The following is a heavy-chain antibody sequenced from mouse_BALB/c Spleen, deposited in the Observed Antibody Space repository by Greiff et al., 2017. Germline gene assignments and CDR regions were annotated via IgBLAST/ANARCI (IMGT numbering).Heavy chain of an antibody. CDR1: GFNIKDTY. Sequence: EVKLVESGAELVKPGASVKLSCTASGFNIKDTYMHWVKQRPEQGLEWIGRIDPANGNTKYDPKFQGKATITADTSSNTAYLQLSSLTSEDTAVYYCASPARADYFDYWGQGTTLTVSS. J-gene: IGHJ2*01. CDR3: ASPARADYFDY. CDR2: IDPANGNT. D-gene: IGHD3-1*01. V-gene: IGHV14-3*02.